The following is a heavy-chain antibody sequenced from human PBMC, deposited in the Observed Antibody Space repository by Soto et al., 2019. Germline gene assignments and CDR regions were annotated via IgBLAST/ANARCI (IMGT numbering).Heavy chain of an antibody. CDR2: FRYSENT. V-gene: IGHV4-39*07. J-gene: IGHJ1*01. CDR3: ATGYSSSESLLEYFQH. Sequence: SETLSLTCTVSGGSISSGPYSWGWIRQTPGEGLEWIGTFRYSENTYYNPSLESRVTISVDASKNQFSLKLSSVTAADTAVYYCATGYSSSESLLEYFQHWGQGTLVTVSS. D-gene: IGHD6-13*01. CDR1: GGSISSGPYS.